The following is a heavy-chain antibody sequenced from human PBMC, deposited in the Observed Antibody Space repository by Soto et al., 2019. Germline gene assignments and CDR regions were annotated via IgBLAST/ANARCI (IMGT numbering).Heavy chain of an antibody. CDR2: ISGSGQSA. D-gene: IGHD4-17*01. CDR1: GFTFTTYA. CDR3: ARDYGESGY. J-gene: IGHJ1*01. Sequence: VQILQSGGGLVQPGESLRLSCAASGFTFTTYAMTWIRQAPGKGLEWVASISGSGQSANYSDSAKGRFVLSRDNSKDEVFLEMTSLRVGDSAVYFCARDYGESGYWGQGTLVTVSS. V-gene: IGHV3-23*01.